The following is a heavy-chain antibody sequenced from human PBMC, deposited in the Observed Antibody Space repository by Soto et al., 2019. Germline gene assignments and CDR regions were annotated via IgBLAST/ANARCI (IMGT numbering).Heavy chain of an antibody. CDR3: ARDLLRRLEDGDYAERGYNYGMDV. J-gene: IGHJ6*02. D-gene: IGHD4-17*01. Sequence: PGGSLRLSCAASGFTFSSYGMHWVRQAPGKGLEWVAVIWYDGSNKYYADSVKGRFTISRDNSKNTLYLQMNSLRAEDTAVYYCARDLLRRLEDGDYAERGYNYGMDVWGQGTTVTVSS. CDR1: GFTFSSYG. V-gene: IGHV3-33*01. CDR2: IWYDGSNK.